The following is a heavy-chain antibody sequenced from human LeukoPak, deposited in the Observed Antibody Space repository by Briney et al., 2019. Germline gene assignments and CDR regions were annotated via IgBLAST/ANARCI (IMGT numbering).Heavy chain of an antibody. Sequence: SETLSLTCAVYGGSFSSYCWGWIRQPPGKGLEWIGKINHSGSTNYNPSLKSRVTMSVDTSKNQFSLKLSSVTAADTAVYYCARARWLQFYWDAFDIWGQGTMVTVSS. J-gene: IGHJ3*02. CDR2: INHSGST. D-gene: IGHD5-24*01. CDR3: ARARWLQFYWDAFDI. V-gene: IGHV4-34*01. CDR1: GGSFSSYC.